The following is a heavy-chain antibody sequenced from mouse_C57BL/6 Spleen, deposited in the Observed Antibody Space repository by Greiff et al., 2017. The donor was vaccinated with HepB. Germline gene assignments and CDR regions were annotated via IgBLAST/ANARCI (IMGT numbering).Heavy chain of an antibody. Sequence: EVKLVESGGGLVKPGGSLKLSCAASGFTFSSYTMSWVRQTPEKRLEWVATISGGGGNTYYPDSVKGRFTISRDNAKNTLYLQMSSLRSEDTALYYCARQGITPLYYAMDYWGQGTSVTVSS. J-gene: IGHJ4*01. CDR3: ARQGITPLYYAMDY. CDR1: GFTFSSYT. V-gene: IGHV5-9*01. CDR2: ISGGGGNT. D-gene: IGHD1-1*01.